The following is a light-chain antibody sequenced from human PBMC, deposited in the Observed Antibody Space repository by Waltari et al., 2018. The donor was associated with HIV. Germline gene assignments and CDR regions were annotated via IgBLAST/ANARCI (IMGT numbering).Light chain of an antibody. J-gene: IGKJ2*01. Sequence: EVVLTQSPGTLSLSPGERATLSCRASQTISSTYLAWYQQKPGQAPRLLIYGASSRATGIPDRFSGSGSGTDFTLTISRLEPEDFAVYYRQQYGTSPPYTFGQGTKVEIK. CDR1: QTISSTY. CDR2: GAS. V-gene: IGKV3-20*01. CDR3: QQYGTSPPYT.